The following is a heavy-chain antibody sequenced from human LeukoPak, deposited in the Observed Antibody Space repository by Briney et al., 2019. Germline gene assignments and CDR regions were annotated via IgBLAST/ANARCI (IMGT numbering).Heavy chain of an antibody. CDR3: ARGSDGRGYPVFQY. CDR1: GFTFSDYY. D-gene: IGHD3-22*01. CDR2: ISTISTIT. V-gene: IGHV3-11*01. J-gene: IGHJ1*01. Sequence: PGKSLRLSCAASGFTFSDYYMSWIRQAPGKGLEWISYISTISTITYNADSVKGRFTVSRDNAKNSLYLQMDSLRAEDTAVYYCARGSDGRGYPVFQYWGQGALVTVSS.